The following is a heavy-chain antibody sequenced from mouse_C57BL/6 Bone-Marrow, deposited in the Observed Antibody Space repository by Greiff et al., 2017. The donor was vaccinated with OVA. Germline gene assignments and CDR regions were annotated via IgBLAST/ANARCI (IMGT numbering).Heavy chain of an antibody. J-gene: IGHJ3*01. Sequence: EVKVVESGGGLVQSGRSLRLSCATSGFTFSDFYMEWVRQAPGKGLEWIAASRNKANDYTTEYSASVKGRFIVSRDTSQSILYLQMNALRAEDTAIYYCARDADYGSSYWDAYWGQGTLVTVSA. V-gene: IGHV7-1*01. CDR1: GFTFSDFY. D-gene: IGHD1-1*01. CDR2: SRNKANDYTT. CDR3: ARDADYGSSYWDAY.